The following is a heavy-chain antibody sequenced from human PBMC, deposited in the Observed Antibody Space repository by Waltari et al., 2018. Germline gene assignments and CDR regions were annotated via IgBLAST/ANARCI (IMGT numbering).Heavy chain of an antibody. Sequence: QLQLXESGPGLVKPSETLSLTCTVSGGSISSSSYYWGWIRQPPGKGLECIGSMYYSGSTYYNPSLKSRVTISVDTSKNQFSLKLSSVTAADTAVYYCASQQQLVCDYWGQGTLVTVSS. D-gene: IGHD6-13*01. CDR3: ASQQQLVCDY. CDR2: MYYSGST. J-gene: IGHJ4*02. V-gene: IGHV4-39*01. CDR1: GGSISSSSYY.